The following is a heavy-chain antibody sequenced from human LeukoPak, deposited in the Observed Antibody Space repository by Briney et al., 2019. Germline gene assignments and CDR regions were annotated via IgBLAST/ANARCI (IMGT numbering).Heavy chain of an antibody. CDR1: GGSISSSNW. CDR2: IYHSGST. D-gene: IGHD3-10*01. V-gene: IGHV4-4*02. J-gene: IGHJ6*03. CDR3: ARKVRGNYMDV. Sequence: SETLSLTCAVSGGSISSSNWWSWVRQPPGKGLEWIGEIYHSGSTNYNPSLKSRVTISVDTSKNQFSLKLSSVTAADTAVYYCARKVRGNYMDVWGKGTTVTVSS.